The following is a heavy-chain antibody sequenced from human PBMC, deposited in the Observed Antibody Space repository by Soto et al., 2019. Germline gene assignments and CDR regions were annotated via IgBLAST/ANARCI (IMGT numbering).Heavy chain of an antibody. CDR3: ARVNSWCSGGSCYSAFDYYYYMDV. V-gene: IGHV1-18*01. D-gene: IGHD2-15*01. CDR2: ISAYNGNT. CDR1: GYTFTSYG. J-gene: IGHJ6*03. Sequence: ASVKVSCKASGYTFTSYGISWVRQAPGQGLEWMGWISAYNGNTNYAQKLQGRVTMTTDTSTSTAYMELRSLRSDDTAVYYCARVNSWCSGGSCYSAFDYYYYMDVWGKGTTVTVSS.